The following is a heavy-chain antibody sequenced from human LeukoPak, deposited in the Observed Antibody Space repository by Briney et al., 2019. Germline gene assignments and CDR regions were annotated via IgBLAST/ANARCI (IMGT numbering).Heavy chain of an antibody. CDR2: INPNSGGT. Sequence: ASVKVSCKASGYTFTGYYMHWVRQAPGQGLEWMGWINPNSGGTNYAQKFQGRVTTTRDTSISTAYMELSRLRSDDTAVYYCAREASVDTASQFDYWGQGTLVTVSS. V-gene: IGHV1-2*02. J-gene: IGHJ4*02. D-gene: IGHD5-18*01. CDR1: GYTFTGYY. CDR3: AREASVDTASQFDY.